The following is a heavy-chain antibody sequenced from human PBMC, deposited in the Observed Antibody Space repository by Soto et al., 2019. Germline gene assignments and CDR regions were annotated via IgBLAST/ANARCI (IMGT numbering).Heavy chain of an antibody. CDR1: GGSIRSGGYY. Sequence: QVQLQESGPGLVKPSQTLSLTCSVSGGSIRSGGYYWSWIRQHPGRGLEWIGYIYYSGSTYHNPSLQSRVSISVDTSKNQFSLKLTSVTAADTAVYYCARYLLSGSYPSAFDIWGQGTMVTVSS. CDR2: IYYSGST. V-gene: IGHV4-31*03. J-gene: IGHJ3*02. CDR3: ARYLLSGSYPSAFDI. D-gene: IGHD1-26*01.